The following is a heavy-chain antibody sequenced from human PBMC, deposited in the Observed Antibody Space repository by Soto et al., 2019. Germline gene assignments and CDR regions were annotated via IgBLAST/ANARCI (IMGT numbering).Heavy chain of an antibody. D-gene: IGHD2-15*01. CDR1: GYTFTGYY. CDR3: AREKFGCSGGSCRLGALDI. Sequence: ASVKVSCKASGYTFTGYYMHWVRQAPGQGLEWMGWINPNSGGTNYAQKFQGWVTMTRDTSISTAYMELSRLRSDDTAVYYCAREKFGCSGGSCRLGALDIWGQGTMVTVSS. V-gene: IGHV1-2*04. J-gene: IGHJ3*02. CDR2: INPNSGGT.